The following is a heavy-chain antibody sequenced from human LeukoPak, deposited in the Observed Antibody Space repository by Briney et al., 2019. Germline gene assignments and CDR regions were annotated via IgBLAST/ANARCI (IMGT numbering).Heavy chain of an antibody. Sequence: ASVKVSCKASGYTFTSYDVNWVRQATGQGLEWMGWMNPNSGNTGYAQKFQGRVTMTRNTSISTAYMELSSLRSEDTAVYYCARDQDCGGDCYTPFDYWGQGTLVTVSS. CDR3: ARDQDCGGDCYTPFDY. CDR1: GYTFTSYD. J-gene: IGHJ4*02. CDR2: MNPNSGNT. V-gene: IGHV1-8*01. D-gene: IGHD2-21*02.